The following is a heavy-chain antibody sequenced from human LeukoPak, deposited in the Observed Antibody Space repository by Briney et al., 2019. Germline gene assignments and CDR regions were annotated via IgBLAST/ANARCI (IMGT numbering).Heavy chain of an antibody. CDR3: ARADRLDGGTYLIGP. D-gene: IGHD2-21*01. Sequence: GASVNVSCKPSGYSFTEYYMHWVRQAPGQGLEWMGWINPNSGDTSSAQKFQGRVTITRDTPITKVYMEVSWLTSDDTAIYYCARADRLDGGTYLIGPWGQGTLVTVSS. CDR2: INPNSGDT. J-gene: IGHJ5*02. CDR1: GYSFTEYY. V-gene: IGHV1-2*02.